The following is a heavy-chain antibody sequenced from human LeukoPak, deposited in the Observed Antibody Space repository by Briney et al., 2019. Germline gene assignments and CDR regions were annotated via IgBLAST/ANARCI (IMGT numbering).Heavy chain of an antibody. Sequence: PSETLSLTYTVSGDSISSDTYHWGWIRQPPGKGLQWIGSVYYAGSTYYNPSLKSRVRISVDTSKDQFYLKLFPVTAADTAMYYCARSGWPMGGFDPWGQGILVTVSS. V-gene: IGHV4-39*01. CDR3: ARSGWPMGGFDP. J-gene: IGHJ5*02. CDR2: VYYAGST. D-gene: IGHD3-10*01. CDR1: GDSISSDTYH.